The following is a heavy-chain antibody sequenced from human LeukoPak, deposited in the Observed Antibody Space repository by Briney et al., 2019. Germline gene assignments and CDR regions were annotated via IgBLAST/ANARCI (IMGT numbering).Heavy chain of an antibody. CDR1: GFTFSSYV. Sequence: GGSLRLSCAASGFTFSSYVMSWVRQAPGKGLGWVSAISGGGGRTYYADSVKGRFTISRDNSKNTLYLQMNGLRAEDTAVYYCAKGTGYCDSSGYDPFDIWGQGTMVTVSS. CDR2: ISGGGGRT. D-gene: IGHD3-22*01. J-gene: IGHJ3*02. V-gene: IGHV3-23*01. CDR3: AKGTGYCDSSGYDPFDI.